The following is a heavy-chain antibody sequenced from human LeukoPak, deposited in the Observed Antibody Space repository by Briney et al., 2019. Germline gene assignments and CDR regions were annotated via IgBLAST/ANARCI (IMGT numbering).Heavy chain of an antibody. CDR3: ATSPVRDFYGSGSYTDY. Sequence: GGSLRLSCAASGFKFDDYSMHWVRQSPGKGLEWVSGVSSSSDSIDYVGSVKGRFTISRDNAKNSLYLQMNSLRAEDTALYYCATSPVRDFYGSGSYTDYWGQGTLVTVSS. V-gene: IGHV3-9*01. D-gene: IGHD3-10*01. J-gene: IGHJ4*02. CDR1: GFKFDDYS. CDR2: VSSSSDSI.